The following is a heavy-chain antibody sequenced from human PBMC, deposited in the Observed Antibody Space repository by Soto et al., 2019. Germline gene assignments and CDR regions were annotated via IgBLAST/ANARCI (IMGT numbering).Heavy chain of an antibody. Sequence: HPGGSLRLSCAASGFTFSSYSMNWVRQAPGKGLEWVSYISSSSSTIYYADSVKGRFTISRDNAKNSLYLQMNSLRDEDTAVYYCAREWGCGVAAARRTCYGMDVWGQGTTVTVSS. CDR3: AREWGCGVAAARRTCYGMDV. CDR2: ISSSSSTI. J-gene: IGHJ6*02. V-gene: IGHV3-48*02. D-gene: IGHD6-13*01. CDR1: GFTFSSYS.